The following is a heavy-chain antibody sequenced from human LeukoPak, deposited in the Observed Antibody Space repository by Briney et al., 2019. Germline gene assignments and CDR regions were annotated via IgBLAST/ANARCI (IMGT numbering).Heavy chain of an antibody. Sequence: PSETLSLTCTVSGGSISSGSYYWSWIRQPAGKGLEWIGRIYTSGSTNYNPSLKSRVTISVDTSKNQFSLKLSSVTAADTAVYYCARDFPSGYRGYRALGYWGQGTLVTVSS. CDR3: ARDFPSGYRGYRALGY. J-gene: IGHJ4*02. D-gene: IGHD5-12*01. CDR2: IYTSGST. V-gene: IGHV4-61*02. CDR1: GGSISSGSYY.